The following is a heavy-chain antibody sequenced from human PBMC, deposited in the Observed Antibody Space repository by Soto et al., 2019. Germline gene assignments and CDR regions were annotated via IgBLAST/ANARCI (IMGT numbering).Heavy chain of an antibody. CDR1: GGSFSGYY. D-gene: IGHD3-3*01. J-gene: IGHJ5*02. CDR3: ARRRRITIFGVVIIPVWFDP. V-gene: IGHV4-34*01. Sequence: SETLSLTCAVYGGSFSGYYWSWIRQPPGKGLEWIGEINHSGSTNYNPSLKSRVTISVDTSKNQFSLKLSSVTAADTAVYYCARRRRITIFGVVIIPVWFDPWGQGTMVTVSS. CDR2: INHSGST.